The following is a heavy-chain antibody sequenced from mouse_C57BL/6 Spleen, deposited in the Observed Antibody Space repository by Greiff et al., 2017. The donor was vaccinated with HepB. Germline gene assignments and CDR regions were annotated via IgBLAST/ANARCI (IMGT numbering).Heavy chain of an antibody. D-gene: IGHD1-1*01. J-gene: IGHJ4*01. CDR2: ISSGGSYT. CDR1: GFTFSSYG. V-gene: IGHV5-6*01. Sequence: EVQLVESGGDLVKPGGSLKLSCAASGFTFSSYGMSWVRQTPDKRLEWVATISSGGSYTYYPDSVKGRFTISRDNAKNTLYLQMSSLKSEDTAMYYCARLPGSSLYYAMDYWGQGTSVTVSS. CDR3: ARLPGSSLYYAMDY.